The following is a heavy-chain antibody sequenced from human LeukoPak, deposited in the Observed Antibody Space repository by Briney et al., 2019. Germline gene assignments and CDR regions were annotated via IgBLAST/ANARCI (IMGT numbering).Heavy chain of an antibody. CDR2: VYYSGHT. J-gene: IGHJ6*02. CDR3: ARGFWAAAGYGMDV. Sequence: TGGSLRLSCAASGFTFSNAWMNWIRQPPGKGLEWIGCVYYSGHTNYNPSLKSRVTISVDTSKNQFSLKLSSVTAADTAVYYCARGFWAAAGYGMDVWGQGTTVTVSS. V-gene: IGHV4-59*01. D-gene: IGHD6-13*01. CDR1: GFTFSNAW.